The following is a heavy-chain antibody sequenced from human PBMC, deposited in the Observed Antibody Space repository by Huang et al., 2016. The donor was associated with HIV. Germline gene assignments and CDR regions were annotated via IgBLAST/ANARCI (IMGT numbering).Heavy chain of an antibody. CDR2: INPDVDST. CDR3: AREGQGYAMDV. Sequence: QVQLVQSGAEVKKPGASVKVSCKTSGYTFTSYSIHWVRQAPGQGLEWMGIINPDVDSTSYAPKFQARVNMTRDTSTSTVYMELSSLRSEDTAMYYCAREGQGYAMDVWGQGTTVTVS. CDR1: GYTFTSYS. J-gene: IGHJ6*02. V-gene: IGHV1-46*01.